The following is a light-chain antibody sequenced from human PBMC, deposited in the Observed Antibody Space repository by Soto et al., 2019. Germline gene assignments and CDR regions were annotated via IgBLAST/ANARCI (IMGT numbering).Light chain of an antibody. V-gene: IGKV3-15*01. CDR2: GAS. Sequence: EIVMTQSPATLSVSPGERATLSCRASQSVNSKLAWYQQKPGQAPRLLIYGASTRATGITARFSGSGSGTEFTLTISSLQSEDFAVYYCQQYNDWPRTFGQGTKVEIK. J-gene: IGKJ1*01. CDR3: QQYNDWPRT. CDR1: QSVNSK.